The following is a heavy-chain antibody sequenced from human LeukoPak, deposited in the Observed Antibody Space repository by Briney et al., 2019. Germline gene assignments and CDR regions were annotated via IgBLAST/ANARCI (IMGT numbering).Heavy chain of an antibody. CDR1: GFTVSSNY. Sequence: GGSLRLSCAASGFTVSSNYMSWVRQAPGKGLEWVSVISYDGSNKYYADSVKGRFTISRDNSKNTLYLQMNSLRAEDTAVYYCAGQGGRRIRNWFDPWGQGTLVTVSS. V-gene: IGHV3-30-3*01. CDR3: AGQGGRRIRNWFDP. CDR2: ISYDGSNK. J-gene: IGHJ5*02. D-gene: IGHD1-26*01.